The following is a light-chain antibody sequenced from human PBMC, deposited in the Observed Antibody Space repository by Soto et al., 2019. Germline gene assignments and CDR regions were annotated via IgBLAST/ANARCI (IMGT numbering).Light chain of an antibody. CDR3: QSYDSGLSAVL. V-gene: IGLV2-11*01. CDR1: SSDVGGYNY. CDR2: DVT. Sequence: QSALTQPRSVSGSPGQSVTISCTGTSSDVGGYNYVSWYQQHPGRAPKFMIYDVTKRPSGVPDRFSGSKSGNTASLTISGLQVEDEADYYCQSYDSGLSAVLFGGGTKLTVL. J-gene: IGLJ2*01.